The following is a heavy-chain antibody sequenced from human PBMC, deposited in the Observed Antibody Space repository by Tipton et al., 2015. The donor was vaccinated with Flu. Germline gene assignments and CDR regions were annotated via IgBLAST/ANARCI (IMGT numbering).Heavy chain of an antibody. J-gene: IGHJ4*02. D-gene: IGHD2-15*01. CDR3: ASLGPGGVAAIPPDY. Sequence: TLSLTCTVSGGSISSSSYYWGWIRLPPGKGLEWIGSIYYGGHTYYNPSLKSRVTISVDTSKNQFSLNVRSVNAADTAGYYCASLGPGGVAAIPPDYGGQGTLVTVSS. CDR2: IYYGGHT. CDR1: GGSISSSSYY. V-gene: IGHV4-39*07.